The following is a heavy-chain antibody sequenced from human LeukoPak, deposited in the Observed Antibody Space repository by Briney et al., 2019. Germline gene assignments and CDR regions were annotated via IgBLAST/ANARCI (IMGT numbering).Heavy chain of an antibody. CDR2: ITSSSSAK. D-gene: IGHD6-6*01. J-gene: IGHJ3*02. CDR1: GFTFSYYS. V-gene: IGHV3-48*01. CDR3: VRDQGSWSIAAHLDTFDM. Sequence: GGSLRLSCAASGFTFSYYSMNWVRQAPGKGLEWVSYITSSSSAKYYAASVRGRFTISRDNAKNSLYLQMNSLTAEDTAVYFCVRDQGSWSIAAHLDTFDMWGQGTMVTVSS.